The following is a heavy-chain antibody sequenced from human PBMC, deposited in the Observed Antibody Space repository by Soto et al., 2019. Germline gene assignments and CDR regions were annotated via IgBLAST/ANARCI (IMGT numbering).Heavy chain of an antibody. Sequence: GGSLRLSCAASGFTFSSYSMNWVRQAPGKGLEWVSYISSSSSTIYYADSVKGRFTISRDNAKNSLYLQMNSLRAEDTAVYYCARGFQFKGALNYFDYWGQGTLVTVSS. CDR2: ISSSSSTI. V-gene: IGHV3-48*01. CDR1: GFTFSSYS. CDR3: ARGFQFKGALNYFDY. J-gene: IGHJ4*02. D-gene: IGHD3-16*01.